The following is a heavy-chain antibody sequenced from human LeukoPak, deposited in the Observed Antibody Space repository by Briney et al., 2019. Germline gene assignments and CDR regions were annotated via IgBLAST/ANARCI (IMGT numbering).Heavy chain of an antibody. V-gene: IGHV4-4*07. CDR2: IYTSGST. CDR3: ASAENDYGDNHDAFDI. CDR1: GFTFSDYY. D-gene: IGHD4-17*01. Sequence: GSLRLSCAASGFTFSDYYMSWIRQPAGKGLEWIGRIYTSGSTNYNPSLKSRVTMSVDTSKNQFSLKLSSVTAADTAVYYCASAENDYGDNHDAFDIWGQGTMVTVSS. J-gene: IGHJ3*02.